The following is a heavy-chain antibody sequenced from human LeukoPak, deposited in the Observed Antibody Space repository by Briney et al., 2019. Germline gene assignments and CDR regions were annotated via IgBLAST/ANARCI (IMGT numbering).Heavy chain of an antibody. V-gene: IGHV3-74*01. CDR2: INSDGSST. D-gene: IGHD3-10*01. CDR3: ARDVVRFGEPTYDY. Sequence: PGGSLRLSCAVSGFTFSSYWMHWVRQAPGKGLVWVSRINSDGSSTSCADSVKGRFTISRDNAKNTLYLQMNSLRAEDTAVYYCARDVVRFGEPTYDYWGQGTLVTVSS. J-gene: IGHJ4*02. CDR1: GFTFSSYW.